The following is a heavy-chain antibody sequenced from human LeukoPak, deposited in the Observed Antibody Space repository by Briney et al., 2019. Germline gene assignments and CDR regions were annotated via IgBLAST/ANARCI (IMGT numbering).Heavy chain of an antibody. CDR3: ARRLGYCSSTSCRNWFDP. Sequence: SETLSLTCAVYGGSFSGYYWSWIRQPPGKGLEWIGEINHSGSTNYNPSLKSRVTISVETSKNQFSLKLSSVTAADTAVYYCARRLGYCSSTSCRNWFDPWGQGTLVTVSS. CDR1: GGSFSGYY. D-gene: IGHD2-2*01. CDR2: INHSGST. V-gene: IGHV4-34*01. J-gene: IGHJ5*02.